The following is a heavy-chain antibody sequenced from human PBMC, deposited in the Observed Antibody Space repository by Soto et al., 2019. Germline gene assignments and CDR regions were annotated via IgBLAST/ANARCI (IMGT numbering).Heavy chain of an antibody. V-gene: IGHV1-8*01. CDR3: ARSCSSTGCYYHYYYVMDV. CDR2: VTPNSGNT. J-gene: IGHJ6*02. D-gene: IGHD2-2*01. CDR1: GYTFTSSD. Sequence: ASVKVSCKASGYTFTSSDFNWVGQATGQGLEWMGWVTPNSGNTGYAQKFQGRVTMTRNTSTDTAYMELSNLRYEDTAVYCCARSCSSTGCYYHYYYVMDVWG.